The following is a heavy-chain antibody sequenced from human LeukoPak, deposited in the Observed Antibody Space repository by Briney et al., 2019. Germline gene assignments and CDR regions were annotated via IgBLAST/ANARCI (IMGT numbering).Heavy chain of an antibody. CDR1: GDFFSSNSAA. D-gene: IGHD1-26*01. Sequence: SPTLSLTCAISGDFFSSNSAAWNWLRQSPSIGLEWLGSTYYRYKWYIDYAVSVKSRVTINPDTSKNQFSLQLNSVTPEDTAVYYCAVSYSYYYYGMDVWGKGTTVTVSS. CDR2: TYYRYKWYI. CDR3: AVSYSYYYYGMDV. J-gene: IGHJ6*04. V-gene: IGHV6-1*01.